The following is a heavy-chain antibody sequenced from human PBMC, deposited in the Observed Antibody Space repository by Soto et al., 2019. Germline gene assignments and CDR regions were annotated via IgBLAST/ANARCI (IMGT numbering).Heavy chain of an antibody. Sequence: QVQLVESGGGVVQPGRSLRLSCAASGFTFSSYGMHWVRQAPGKGLEWVAVISYDGSNKYYADSVKGRFTISRDNSKHKLYLQMNSLRAEDTAVYYCAKDLSGYDFWSGTLGVWGQGTTVTVSS. CDR3: AKDLSGYDFWSGTLGV. J-gene: IGHJ6*02. D-gene: IGHD3-3*01. CDR2: ISYDGSNK. V-gene: IGHV3-30*18. CDR1: GFTFSSYG.